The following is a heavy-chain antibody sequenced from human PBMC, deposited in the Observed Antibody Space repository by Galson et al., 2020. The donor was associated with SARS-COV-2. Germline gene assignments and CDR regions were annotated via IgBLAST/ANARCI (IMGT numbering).Heavy chain of an antibody. D-gene: IGHD3-9*01. CDR1: GYTFTSYD. V-gene: IGHV1-8*01. J-gene: IGHJ6*02. CDR3: ARGQRYFDWLYSYYYGMDV. CDR2: MNPNSGNT. Sequence: ASVKVSCKASGYTFTSYDINWVRQATGQGLEWMGWMNPNSGNTGYAQKFQGRVTMTRNTSISTAYMELSSLRSEDTAVYYCARGQRYFDWLYSYYYGMDVWGQGTTVTGSS.